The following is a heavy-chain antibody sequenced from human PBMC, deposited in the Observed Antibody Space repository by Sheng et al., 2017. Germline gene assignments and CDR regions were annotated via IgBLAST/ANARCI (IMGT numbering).Heavy chain of an antibody. CDR2: IKQDESEK. CDR3: ARAWAQVGTAVPPLDQ. D-gene: IGHD6-13*01. CDR1: GFTFRSYW. Sequence: EVRLVESGGGLVQPGGSLRLSCAAAGFTFRSYWMTWVRQAPGKGLEWVANIKQDESEKYYVDSVKGRFTISRDNAKNSLYLQMNSLRVDDTAVYYCARAWAQVGTAVPPLDQWGQGT. V-gene: IGHV3-7*03. J-gene: IGHJ4*02.